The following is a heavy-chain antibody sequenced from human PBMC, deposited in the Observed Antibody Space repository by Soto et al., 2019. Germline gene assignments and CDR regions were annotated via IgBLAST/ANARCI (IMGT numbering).Heavy chain of an antibody. D-gene: IGHD3-10*01. V-gene: IGHV3-30*18. CDR1: GFTFSDFG. J-gene: IGHJ6*02. CDR2: ISYDGILK. Sequence: LRLSCAASGFTFSDFGMHWVRQAPGKGLEWVAIISYDGILKYYADSVKGRFTISRDTSKGAVYLQMNSLTPEDTAVYYCAKDFKVSGGHYGSLNYYYGMDVWGQGTTVTVSS. CDR3: AKDFKVSGGHYGSLNYYYGMDV.